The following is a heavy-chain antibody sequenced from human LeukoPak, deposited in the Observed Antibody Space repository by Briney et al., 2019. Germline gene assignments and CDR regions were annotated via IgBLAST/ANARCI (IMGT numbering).Heavy chain of an antibody. CDR2: MNTNSGNT. CDR3: AREYYYDSSGSDAFDI. J-gene: IGHJ3*02. V-gene: IGHV1-8*01. CDR1: GYTFTSYD. Sequence: GASVKVSCKASGYTFTSYDINWVRQATGEGREWMGWMNTNSGNTGYAQKFQGRVTMTRNTSISTAYMELSSLRSEDTAVYYCAREYYYDSSGSDAFDIWGQGTMVTVSS. D-gene: IGHD3-22*01.